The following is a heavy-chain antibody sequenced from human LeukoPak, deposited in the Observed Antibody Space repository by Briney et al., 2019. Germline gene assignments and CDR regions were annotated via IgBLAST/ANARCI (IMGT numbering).Heavy chain of an antibody. CDR3: ARGAGS. CDR2: ILRTGTT. J-gene: IGHJ5*02. Sequence: SETLSLTCVLPVGSSSVATDSCDWVRQPPGKGLEWIGHILRTGTTSYNPSLRSRVTISVDTSKNPFSLDLSSVTAGDTAVYYCARGAGSWGQGTLVTVSS. V-gene: IGHV4-30-2*01. CDR1: VGSSSVATDS.